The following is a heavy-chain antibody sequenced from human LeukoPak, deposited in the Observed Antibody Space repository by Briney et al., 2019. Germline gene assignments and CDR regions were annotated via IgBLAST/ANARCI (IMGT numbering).Heavy chain of an antibody. CDR2: INHSGST. CDR3: ARGNYDFWSGYYTPVRWFDP. V-gene: IGHV4-38-2*02. CDR1: GYSISNAYY. J-gene: IGHJ5*02. D-gene: IGHD3-3*01. Sequence: SETLSLTCSVSGYSISNAYYWGWIRQPPGKGLEWIGEINHSGSTNYNPSLKSRVTISVDTSKNQFSLKLSSVTAADTAVYYCARGNYDFWSGYYTPVRWFDPWGQGTLVTVSS.